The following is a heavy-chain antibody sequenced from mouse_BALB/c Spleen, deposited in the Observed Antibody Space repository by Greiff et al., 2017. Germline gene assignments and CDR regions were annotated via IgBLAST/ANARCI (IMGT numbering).Heavy chain of an antibody. CDR2: ISSGGGNT. CDR3: ARSDYYYAMDY. J-gene: IGHJ4*01. CDR1: GFTFSSYT. Sequence: EVKLEESGGGLVKPGGSLKLSCAASGFTFSSYTMSWVRQTPEKRLEWVATISSGGGNTYYPDSVKGRFTISRDNAKNNLYLQMSSLRSEDTALYYCARSDYYYAMDYWGQGTSVTVSS. V-gene: IGHV5-9*03.